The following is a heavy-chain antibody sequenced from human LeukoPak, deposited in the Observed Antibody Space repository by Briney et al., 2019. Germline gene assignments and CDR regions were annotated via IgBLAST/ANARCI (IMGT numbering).Heavy chain of an antibody. CDR3: ATVTVKAMLYLYYFDY. Sequence: ASVKVSCKVSGYTLTELSMQWVRQAPGKGLEGVGGFDPEDGETIYAQKLQGRVTMTEDPSTDTAYMELSSLRSEDTAVYYCATVTVKAMLYLYYFDYWGQGTLVTVSS. D-gene: IGHD2-8*01. V-gene: IGHV1-24*01. CDR2: FDPEDGET. CDR1: GYTLTELS. J-gene: IGHJ4*02.